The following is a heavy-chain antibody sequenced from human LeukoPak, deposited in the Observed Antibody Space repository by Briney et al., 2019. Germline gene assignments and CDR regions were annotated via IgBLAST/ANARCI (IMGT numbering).Heavy chain of an antibody. CDR1: GYTFTGYY. Sequence: ASVKVSCKASGYTFTGYYMHWVRQAPGQGLEWVGWINPNSGDTNYAQNFQGRVTMTRDTSISTADMELSRLTSDDTALYYCARGGPYYYDSGSYFDYWAQGTLVTVSS. V-gene: IGHV1-2*02. J-gene: IGHJ4*02. D-gene: IGHD3-10*01. CDR2: INPNSGDT. CDR3: ARGGPYYYDSGSYFDY.